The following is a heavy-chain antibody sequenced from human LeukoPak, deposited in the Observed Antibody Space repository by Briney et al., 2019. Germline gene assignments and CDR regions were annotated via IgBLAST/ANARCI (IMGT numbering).Heavy chain of an antibody. CDR1: GFTFSNYW. CDR2: INQDGSEK. CDR3: AKRYCSSTACYRTFDY. V-gene: IGHV3-7*01. J-gene: IGHJ4*02. D-gene: IGHD2-2*02. Sequence: PGGSLRLSCAASGFTFSNYWMSWVRQAPGKGLEWVANINQDGSEKYYVDSLKGRFTISRDNARNELYLQMNSLRAEDTAVYYCAKRYCSSTACYRTFDYWGQGTLVTVSS.